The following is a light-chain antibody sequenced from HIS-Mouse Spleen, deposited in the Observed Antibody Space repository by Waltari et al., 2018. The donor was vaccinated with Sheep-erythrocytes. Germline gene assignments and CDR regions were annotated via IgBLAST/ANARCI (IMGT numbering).Light chain of an antibody. V-gene: IGLV2-11*01. CDR3: CSYAGSYNHV. Sequence: QSALTQPPSVSGSPGQSVTLSRPGTSSDVGGYNHVSRYQQHPGKAPKLMIYDVSKRPSGVPDRFSGSKSGNTASLTISGLQAEDEADYYCCSYAGSYNHVFATGTKVTVL. J-gene: IGLJ1*01. CDR2: DVS. CDR1: SSDVGGYNH.